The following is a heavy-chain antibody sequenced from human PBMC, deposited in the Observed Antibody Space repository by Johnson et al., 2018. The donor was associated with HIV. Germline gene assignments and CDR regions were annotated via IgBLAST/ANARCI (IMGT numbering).Heavy chain of an antibody. CDR3: ARSKDCSGGSCPDALDI. CDR1: GFTFSDYY. CDR2: ISGTGGTT. V-gene: IGHV3-23*04. J-gene: IGHJ3*02. D-gene: IGHD2-15*01. Sequence: VQLVESGGGLVKPGGSLRLSCAASGFTFSDYYMRWIRQAPGKGLEWVSAISGTGGTTYYAASVRGRFSISRDKSKDTLYLQMSSMRAEDTAVYYCARSKDCSGGSCPDALDIWGQGTMLIVSS.